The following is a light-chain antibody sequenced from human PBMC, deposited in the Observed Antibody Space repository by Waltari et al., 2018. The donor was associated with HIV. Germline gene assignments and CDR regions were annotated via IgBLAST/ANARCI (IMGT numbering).Light chain of an antibody. Sequence: DIQLTQSPSSLSASVGDRVTITCQASRDINTYFNWYQQKPGSAPKLLIYDASNLEMGVPSTFSGSGSGTDFTFTISSLQPADIATYYCQQYDNLPLTFGGGTKVEIK. J-gene: IGKJ4*01. CDR1: RDINTY. V-gene: IGKV1-33*01. CDR3: QQYDNLPLT. CDR2: DAS.